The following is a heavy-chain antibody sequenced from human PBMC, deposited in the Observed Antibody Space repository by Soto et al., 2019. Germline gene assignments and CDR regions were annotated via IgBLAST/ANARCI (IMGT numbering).Heavy chain of an antibody. CDR1: GGSISSYY. Sequence: PSETLSLTCTVSGGSISSYYWSWIRQPPGKGLEWIGYIYYSGSTNYNPPLKSRVTISVDTSKNQFSLKLSSVTAADTAVYYCARRWGDYFDYWGQGTLVTVSS. CDR2: IYYSGST. J-gene: IGHJ4*02. CDR3: ARRWGDYFDY. D-gene: IGHD3-16*01. V-gene: IGHV4-59*08.